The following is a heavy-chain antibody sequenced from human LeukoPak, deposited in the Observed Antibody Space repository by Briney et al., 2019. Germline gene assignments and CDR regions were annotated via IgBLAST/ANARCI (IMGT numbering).Heavy chain of an antibody. CDR1: GDSINSHH. CDR2: MYYSGST. Sequence: PSETLSLTCTVSGDSINSHHWNRIRQPPGKGLEWIGYMYYSGSTMYNPSLKSRVAISLDTSKNQFSLKLSSVTAADTAVYYCARDTYDYYFDPWGQGTLVTVSS. D-gene: IGHD5-12*01. CDR3: ARDTYDYYFDP. J-gene: IGHJ5*02. V-gene: IGHV4-59*11.